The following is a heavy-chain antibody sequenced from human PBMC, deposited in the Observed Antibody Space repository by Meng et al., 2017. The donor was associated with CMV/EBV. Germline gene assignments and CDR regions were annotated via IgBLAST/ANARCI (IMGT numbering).Heavy chain of an antibody. D-gene: IGHD5-18*01. CDR2: ISSSSSTI. V-gene: IGHV3-48*04. CDR1: GFTFSSYS. CDR3: AKEAAMVTGDYYYYYYGMDV. Sequence: GESLKISCAASGFTFSSYSMNWVRQAPGKGLEWVSYISSSSSTIYYADSVKGRFTISRDNAKNSLYLQMNSLRAEDTAVYYCAKEAAMVTGDYYYYYYGMDVWGQGTTVTVSS. J-gene: IGHJ6*02.